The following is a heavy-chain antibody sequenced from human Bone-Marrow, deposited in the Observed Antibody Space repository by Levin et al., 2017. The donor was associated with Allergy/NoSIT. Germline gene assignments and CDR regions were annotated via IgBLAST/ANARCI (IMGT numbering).Heavy chain of an antibody. Sequence: AGGSLRLSCAASGFTFSSYGMHWVRQAPGKGLEWVAVIWYDGSNKYYADSVKGRFTISRDNSKNTLYLQMNSLRAEDTAVYYCARDSRCSGGSCYSLPSSRGMDVWGQGTTVTVSS. CDR3: ARDSRCSGGSCYSLPSSRGMDV. CDR1: GFTFSSYG. D-gene: IGHD2-15*01. CDR2: IWYDGSNK. V-gene: IGHV3-33*01. J-gene: IGHJ6*02.